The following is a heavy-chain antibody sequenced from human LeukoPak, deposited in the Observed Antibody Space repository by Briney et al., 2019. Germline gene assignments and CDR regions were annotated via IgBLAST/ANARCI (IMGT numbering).Heavy chain of an antibody. CDR2: ISSGGST. Sequence: PGGSLRLSCAASGFTVISNYMTWVRQAPGKGLEWVSVISSGGSTYYADSVKGRFTISRDNSKNTLYLQMGSLRAEDMAVYYCARVGYSSSSAYFDYWGQGTLVTVSS. V-gene: IGHV3-66*01. CDR1: GFTVISNY. CDR3: ARVGYSSSSAYFDY. J-gene: IGHJ4*02. D-gene: IGHD6-6*01.